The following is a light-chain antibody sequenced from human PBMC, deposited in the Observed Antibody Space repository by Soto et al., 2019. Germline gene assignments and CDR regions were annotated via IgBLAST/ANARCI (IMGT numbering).Light chain of an antibody. CDR1: QSISSY. Sequence: DIQMTQSPSSLSASVGDRVTITCRASQSISSYLNWYQQKPGKAPKLLIYAASSLESGVPSRFSGSGSGTDFTLTISSLQPDDLATYYCQQSSSIPITFGQGTRLEIK. CDR3: QQSSSIPIT. J-gene: IGKJ5*01. V-gene: IGKV1-39*01. CDR2: AAS.